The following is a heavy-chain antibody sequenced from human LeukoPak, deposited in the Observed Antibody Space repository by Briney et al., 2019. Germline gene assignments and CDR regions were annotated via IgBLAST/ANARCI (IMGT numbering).Heavy chain of an antibody. Sequence: KPSETLSLTCIVSGDSISGSNYYWGWIRQPPGKGLEWIGTVHHSGNTHYNPSLKSRATLSVDTSRNQFSLRLSSVTAADTALYYCTKDNGNYRTDSWGQGTLVTVSS. V-gene: IGHV4-39*02. CDR2: VHHSGNT. CDR3: TKDNGNYRTDS. J-gene: IGHJ5*01. CDR1: GDSISGSNYY. D-gene: IGHD3-16*02.